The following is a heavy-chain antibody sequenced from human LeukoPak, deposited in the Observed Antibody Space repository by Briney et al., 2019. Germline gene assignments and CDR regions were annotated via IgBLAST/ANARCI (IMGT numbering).Heavy chain of an antibody. CDR1: GYTFTSYD. Sequence: ASVKVSCKASGYTFTSYDINWVRQATGQGLEWMGWMNPNSGNTGYAQKFQGRVTITRNTSISTAYMELSSLRSEDTAVYYCARWGNSSTTTRYLGVVSNYYYYMDVWGKGTTVTVSS. V-gene: IGHV1-8*03. D-gene: IGHD3-3*01. CDR3: ARWGNSSTTTRYLGVVSNYYYYMDV. J-gene: IGHJ6*03. CDR2: MNPNSGNT.